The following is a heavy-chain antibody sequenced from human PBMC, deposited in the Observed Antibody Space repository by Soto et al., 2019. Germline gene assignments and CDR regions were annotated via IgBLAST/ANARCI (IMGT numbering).Heavy chain of an antibody. CDR3: ARRAYDTRLNHMDVNF. J-gene: IGHJ4*02. V-gene: IGHV4-4*02. CDR1: RVSISSGNL. CDR2: IFQDVTA. Sequence: SENLSVTCAFSRVSISSGNLLTWVRQSPQRGLEYIGEIFQDVTAKYYPSFEIRFAISVDTSKNHFSLKLTSVTAADTVIDFCARRAYDTRLNHMDVNFWRQGILVTFSS. D-gene: IGHD3-22*01.